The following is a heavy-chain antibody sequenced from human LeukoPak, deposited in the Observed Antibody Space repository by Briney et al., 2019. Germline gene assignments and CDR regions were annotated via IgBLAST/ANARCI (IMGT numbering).Heavy chain of an antibody. J-gene: IGHJ4*02. V-gene: IGHV4-39*01. CDR3: ARHYALPISTYYYDISGYYVFDY. CDR2: IYYSGST. CDR1: GGSISSSSYY. Sequence: SETLSLTCTVSGGSISSSSYYWGWIRQPPGKGLEWIGSIYYSGSTYYNPSLKSRVTISVDTSSNHFSLKLSPVTAADTAVYYCARHYALPISTYYYDISGYYVFDYWGRGTLVTVSS. D-gene: IGHD3-22*01.